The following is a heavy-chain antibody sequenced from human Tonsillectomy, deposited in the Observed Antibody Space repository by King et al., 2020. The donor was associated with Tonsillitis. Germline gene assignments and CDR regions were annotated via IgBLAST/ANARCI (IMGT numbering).Heavy chain of an antibody. D-gene: IGHD6-13*01. CDR2: ISSSSSYI. CDR3: ARDLAYSSTWYSDY. V-gene: IGHV3-21*01. Sequence: VQLVESGGGLVKPGGSLRLSCAASGFTFSSFSMNCVRQAPGKGLEWVSTISSSSSYIYYADSVKGRFTISRDNAKNSLYLQMDSLRAEDTAVYYCARDLAYSSTWYSDYWGQGTLVTVSS. CDR1: GFTFSSFS. J-gene: IGHJ4*02.